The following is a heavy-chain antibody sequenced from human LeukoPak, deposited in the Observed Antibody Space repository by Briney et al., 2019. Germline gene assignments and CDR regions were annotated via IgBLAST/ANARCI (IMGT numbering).Heavy chain of an antibody. Sequence: SETLSLTCAVYGGSFSGYYWSWIRQPPGKGLEWIGEINHSGSTNYNPSLKSRVTISVDTSKNQFSLKLSSLTAADTAVYYCARMIWARGDPGYFDLWGRGTLVSVSS. J-gene: IGHJ2*01. D-gene: IGHD4-17*01. CDR3: ARMIWARGDPGYFDL. V-gene: IGHV4-34*01. CDR2: INHSGST. CDR1: GGSFSGYY.